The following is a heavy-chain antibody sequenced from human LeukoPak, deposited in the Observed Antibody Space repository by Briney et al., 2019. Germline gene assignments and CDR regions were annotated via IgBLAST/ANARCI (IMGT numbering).Heavy chain of an antibody. J-gene: IGHJ4*02. CDR2: ISGSGGST. D-gene: IGHD6-6*01. Sequence: GGSLRLSCAASGFTFSSYAMSWVRQAQGKGLEWVSAISGSGGSTYYADSVKGRFTISRDNSKNTLYLQMNSLRAEDTAVYYCAKDLSPKYSSSIVPGIPDYWGQGTLVTVSS. CDR1: GFTFSSYA. CDR3: AKDLSPKYSSSIVPGIPDY. V-gene: IGHV3-23*01.